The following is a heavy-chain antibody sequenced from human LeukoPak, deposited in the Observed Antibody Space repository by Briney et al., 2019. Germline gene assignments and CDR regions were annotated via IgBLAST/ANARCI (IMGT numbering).Heavy chain of an antibody. V-gene: IGHV4-59*08. Sequence: PSETLSLTCTVSGGSISSYYWSWIRQPPGKGLEWIGYIYYSGSTNYNPSLKSRVTISVDTSKNQFSLKLSSVTAADTAVYYCARHLSGSSPLGYFDYWGQGTLVTVSS. J-gene: IGHJ4*02. CDR1: GGSISSYY. CDR3: ARHLSGSSPLGYFDY. CDR2: IYYSGST. D-gene: IGHD1-26*01.